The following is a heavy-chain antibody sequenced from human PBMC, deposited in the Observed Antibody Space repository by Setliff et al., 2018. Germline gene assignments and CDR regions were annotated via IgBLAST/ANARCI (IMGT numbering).Heavy chain of an antibody. J-gene: IGHJ4*02. Sequence: GASVKVSCKASGYTFSTHGISWVRQAPGRGLEWLAWISVYNSNTNYAEKLRGRVTMTTDTSTSTAYVELRSLRSDDTAVYFCARVTYCGGDCYSFDYWGQGTLVTVSS. V-gene: IGHV1-18*04. CDR3: ARVTYCGGDCYSFDY. CDR1: GYTFSTHG. CDR2: ISVYNSNT. D-gene: IGHD2-21*01.